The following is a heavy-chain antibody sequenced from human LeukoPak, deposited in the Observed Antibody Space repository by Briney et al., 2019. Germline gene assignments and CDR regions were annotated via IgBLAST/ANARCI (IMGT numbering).Heavy chain of an antibody. J-gene: IGHJ5*02. CDR2: INPSGGST. CDR1: GYTFTSYY. D-gene: IGHD1-1*01. CDR3: ARVDTGTTTHDWFDP. Sequence: GASVKVSCKASGYTFTSYYMHWVRQAPGQGLEWMGIINPSGGSTNYAQKFQGRVTMTRDTSTNTVYMELSSLRSEDTAVYYCARVDTGTTTHDWFDPWGQGTLVTVSS. V-gene: IGHV1-46*01.